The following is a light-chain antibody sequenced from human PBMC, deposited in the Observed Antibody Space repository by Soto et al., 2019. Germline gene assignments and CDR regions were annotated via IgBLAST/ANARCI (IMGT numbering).Light chain of an antibody. CDR3: SSYTSTSTLYV. J-gene: IGLJ1*01. CDR2: DVS. V-gene: IGLV2-14*03. Sequence: QSALTQPASVSGSPGQSITISCPGTSSDIGGYDYVTWYQQLPGKVPKLIIYDVSNRPLGVSDRFSGSKSGNAASLTISGLQAEDEADYYCSSYTSTSTLYVFGTGTKLTVL. CDR1: SSDIGGYDY.